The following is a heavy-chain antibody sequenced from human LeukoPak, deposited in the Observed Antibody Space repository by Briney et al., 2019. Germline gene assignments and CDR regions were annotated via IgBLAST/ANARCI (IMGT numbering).Heavy chain of an antibody. CDR2: IYHSGST. V-gene: IGHV4-30-2*01. D-gene: IGHD3-10*01. CDR1: GGSISSGGYS. CDR3: ARDNGYGLDY. Sequence: SQTLSLTCAVSGGSISSGGYSWSWIRQPPGKGLEWIGYIYHSGSTYYNPSLKSRVTISVDRSKNQFSLKLSSVTAADTAVYYCARDNGYGLDYWGQGTLVTVSP. J-gene: IGHJ4*02.